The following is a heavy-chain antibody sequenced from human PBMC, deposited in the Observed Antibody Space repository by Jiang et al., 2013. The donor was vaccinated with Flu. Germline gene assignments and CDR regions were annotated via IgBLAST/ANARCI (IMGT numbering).Heavy chain of an antibody. CDR3: AREGGHYDSSGYGY. Sequence: TLSLTCTVSGGSISSGDYYWSWIRQPPGKGLEWIGYIYYSGSTYYNPSLKSRVTISVDTSKNQFSLKLSSVTAADTAVYYCAREGGHYDSSGYGYWGQGTLVTVSS. J-gene: IGHJ4*02. D-gene: IGHD3-22*01. CDR2: IYYSGST. V-gene: IGHV4-30-4*01. CDR1: GGSISSGDYY.